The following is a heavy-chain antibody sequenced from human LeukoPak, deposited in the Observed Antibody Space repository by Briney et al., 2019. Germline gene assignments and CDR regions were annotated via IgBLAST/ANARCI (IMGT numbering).Heavy chain of an antibody. CDR3: ARHDRGSSPPMVRGVIVDYFDY. CDR2: IYYSGST. CDR1: GGSISSYY. V-gene: IGHV4-39*01. J-gene: IGHJ4*02. D-gene: IGHD3-10*01. Sequence: TSETLSLTCTVSGGSISSYYWGWIRQPPGKGLEWIGSIYYSGSTYYNPSLKSRVTISVDTSKNQFSLKLSSVTAADTAVYYCARHDRGSSPPMVRGVIVDYFDYWGQGTLVTVSS.